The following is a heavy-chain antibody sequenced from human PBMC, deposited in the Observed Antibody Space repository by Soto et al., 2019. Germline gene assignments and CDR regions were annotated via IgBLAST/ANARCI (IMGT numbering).Heavy chain of an antibody. CDR1: GFSLSTSGVG. D-gene: IGHD6-19*01. J-gene: IGHJ4*02. Sequence: SGPTLVNPTQTLTLTCTFSGFSLSTSGVGVGWIRQPPGKALEWLALIYWDDDKRYSPSLKSRLTITKDTPKNQVVLTMTNMDPVDTATYYCAHTPIIAVAESYFDYWGQGTLVTVSS. V-gene: IGHV2-5*02. CDR3: AHTPIIAVAESYFDY. CDR2: IYWDDDK.